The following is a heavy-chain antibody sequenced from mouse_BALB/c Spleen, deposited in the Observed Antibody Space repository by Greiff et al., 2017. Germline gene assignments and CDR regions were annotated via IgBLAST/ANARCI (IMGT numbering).Heavy chain of an antibody. CDR2: IRSKSNNYAT. J-gene: IGHJ2*01. Sequence: EVMLVESGGGLVQPKGSLKLSCAASGFTFNTYAMNWVRQAPGKGLEWVARIRSKSNNYATYYADSVKDRFTISRDDSQSMLYLQMNNLKTEDTAMYYCARDAYLDYWGQGTTLTVSA. CDR1: GFTFNTYA. V-gene: IGHV10-1*02. CDR3: ARDAYLDY.